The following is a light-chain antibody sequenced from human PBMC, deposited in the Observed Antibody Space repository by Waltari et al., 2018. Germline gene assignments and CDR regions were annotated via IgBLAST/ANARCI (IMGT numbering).Light chain of an antibody. CDR3: QQYYTSPPPT. Sequence: DIQMTQSPSSLSAYVGDRVTITCRASQGLSNSLAWYQQKPGKAPKLLLYAASSLESGVPSRFSGSASGTDYTLTIHSLHPEDFATYYCQQYYTSPPPTFGQGTKVEIK. V-gene: IGKV1-NL1*01. CDR1: QGLSNS. J-gene: IGKJ1*01. CDR2: AAS.